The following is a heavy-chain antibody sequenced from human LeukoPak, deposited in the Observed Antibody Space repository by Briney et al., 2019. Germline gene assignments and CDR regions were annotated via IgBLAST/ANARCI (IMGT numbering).Heavy chain of an antibody. Sequence: SETLSLTCTVSGGSISSYYWSWIRQAPGKGLEWIGYIYYSGSTNYNPSLKSRVTISVDTSKNQFSLKLSSVTAADTAVYYCARVRGSYLYYFDYWGQGTLVTVSS. V-gene: IGHV4-59*12. CDR3: ARVRGSYLYYFDY. CDR2: IYYSGST. J-gene: IGHJ4*02. CDR1: GGSISSYY. D-gene: IGHD1-26*01.